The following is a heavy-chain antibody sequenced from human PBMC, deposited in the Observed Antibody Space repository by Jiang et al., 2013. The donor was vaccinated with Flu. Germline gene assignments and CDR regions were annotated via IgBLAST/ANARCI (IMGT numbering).Heavy chain of an antibody. CDR3: ARYSSSWSNNFDY. J-gene: IGHJ4*02. Sequence: VQLLESGGGVVQPGRSLRLSCAASGFTFSSYAMHWVRQAPGKGLEWVAVMSYDGSNKYYADSVKGRFTISRDNSKNTLYLQMNSLRAEDTAVYYCARYSSSWSNNFDYWGQGPWSPSPQ. D-gene: IGHD6-13*01. CDR1: GFTFSSYA. V-gene: IGHV3-30*04. CDR2: MSYDGSNK.